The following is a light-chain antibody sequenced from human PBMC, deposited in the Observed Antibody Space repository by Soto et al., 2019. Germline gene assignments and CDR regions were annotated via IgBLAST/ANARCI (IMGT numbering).Light chain of an antibody. CDR1: SSNIGAGYD. J-gene: IGLJ3*02. V-gene: IGLV1-40*01. CDR3: QSYDSSLSGWV. CDR2: GNS. Sequence: QSVLTQPPSVSGAPGQRVTISCTGSSSNIGAGYDVHWYQQLPGTAPKLLIYGNSNRPSGVRDRFSGSKSGTSASLAITGLRAEDVADYYCQSYDSSLSGWVFGGGTKLTVL.